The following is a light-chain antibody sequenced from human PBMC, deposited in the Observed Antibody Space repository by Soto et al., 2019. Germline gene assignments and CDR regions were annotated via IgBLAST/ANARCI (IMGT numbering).Light chain of an antibody. J-gene: IGKJ1*01. CDR1: QSVSSNS. CDR3: HQYGSSPRT. Sequence: EIVLMQSPGTLSLSQGDRATLSCRASQSVSSNSVAWYQQKPVQALRLLIYGASIRATGIPDRFTGSGSGTDFTLTTRTLAPADFALYFCHQYGSSPRTFGQETKVDSK. CDR2: GAS. V-gene: IGKV3-20*01.